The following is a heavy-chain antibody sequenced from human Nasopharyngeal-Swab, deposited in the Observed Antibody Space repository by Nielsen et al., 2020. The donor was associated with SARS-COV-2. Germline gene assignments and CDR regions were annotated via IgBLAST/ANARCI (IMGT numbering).Heavy chain of an antibody. CDR2: ISSSGSTI. J-gene: IGHJ6*02. CDR1: GFTFSSYE. D-gene: IGHD3-3*01. V-gene: IGHV3-48*03. Sequence: GGSLRLSCAASGFTFSSYEMNWVRQAPGKGLEWVSYISSSGSTIYYADSVKGRFTISRDNAKNSLYLQMNSLRAEDTAIYYCARKSTYYDFWSGYYSDYYYDYGMDVWGQGTTVTVS. CDR3: ARKSTYYDFWSGYYSDYYYDYGMDV.